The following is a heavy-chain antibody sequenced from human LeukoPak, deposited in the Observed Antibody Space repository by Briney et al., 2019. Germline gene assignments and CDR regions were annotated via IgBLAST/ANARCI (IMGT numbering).Heavy chain of an antibody. CDR2: IKEDGTEK. Sequence: GGSLRLSCTASGFSFSSYWMAWVRQAPGKRLEWVASIKEDGTEKYYVDSVKGRFTISRDNAKNSLYLQMNSLRAEDTAVYYCARRRYSGSSQHFDYWGQGTLVTVSS. D-gene: IGHD1-26*01. J-gene: IGHJ4*02. CDR1: GFSFSSYW. CDR3: ARRRYSGSSQHFDY. V-gene: IGHV3-7*01.